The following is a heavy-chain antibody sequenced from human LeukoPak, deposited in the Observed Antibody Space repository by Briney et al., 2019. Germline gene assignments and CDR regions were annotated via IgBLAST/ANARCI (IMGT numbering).Heavy chain of an antibody. D-gene: IGHD6-19*01. Sequence: GGSLRLSCAASGFTFSSYAMHWVRQAPGKGLEWVAVISYDGSNKYYADSVKGRFTISRDNSKNTLYPQMNSLRAEDTAVYYCARGPGIAVAGPDYWGQGTLVTVSS. V-gene: IGHV3-30-3*01. CDR1: GFTFSSYA. J-gene: IGHJ4*02. CDR3: ARGPGIAVAGPDY. CDR2: ISYDGSNK.